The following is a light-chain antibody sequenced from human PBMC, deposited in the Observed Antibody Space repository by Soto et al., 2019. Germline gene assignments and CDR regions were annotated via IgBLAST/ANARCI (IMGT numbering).Light chain of an antibody. J-gene: IGLJ1*01. CDR1: SSDVGGYNY. CDR2: DVS. CDR3: SPYTSSSTLYV. Sequence: QSVLTQPASVSGSPVQSITISCAGTSSDVGGYNYVSWYQQHPGKAPKLMIYDVSNRPSGVSNRFSGSKSGNPASLTISGLQAEDEADYYCSPYTSSSTLYVFGTGTKVTVL. V-gene: IGLV2-14*01.